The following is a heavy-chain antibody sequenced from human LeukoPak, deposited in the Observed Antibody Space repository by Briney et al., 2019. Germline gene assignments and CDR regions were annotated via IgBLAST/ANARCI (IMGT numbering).Heavy chain of an antibody. V-gene: IGHV3-23*01. J-gene: IGHJ4*02. CDR1: GFTFSSYA. CDR2: ISGSGGST. CDR3: AKDQFDDSSGYSTNY. Sequence: GGSLRLSCAASGFTFSSYAMSWVRQAPGKGLEWVSAISGSGGSTYYADSVKGRFTISRDNSKNTLYLQMNNLRAEDTAVYYCAKDQFDDSSGYSTNYWGQGTLVTVSS. D-gene: IGHD3-22*01.